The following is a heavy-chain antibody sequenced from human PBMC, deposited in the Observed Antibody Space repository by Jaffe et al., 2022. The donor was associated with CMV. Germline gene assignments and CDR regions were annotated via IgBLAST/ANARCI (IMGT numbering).Heavy chain of an antibody. Sequence: QVTLKESGPVLVKPTETLTLTCTVSGFSLSNARMGVSWIRQPPGKALEWLAHIFSNDEKSYSTSLKSRLTISKDTSKSQVVLTMTNMDPVDTATYYCARIQGPCSSTSCYPYYYGMDVWGQGTTVTVSS. CDR2: IFSNDEK. CDR1: GFSLSNARMG. D-gene: IGHD2-2*01. CDR3: ARIQGPCSSTSCYPYYYGMDV. V-gene: IGHV2-26*01. J-gene: IGHJ6*02.